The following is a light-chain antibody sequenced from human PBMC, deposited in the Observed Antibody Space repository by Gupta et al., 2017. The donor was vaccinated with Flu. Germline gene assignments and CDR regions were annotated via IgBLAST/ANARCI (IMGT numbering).Light chain of an antibody. CDR2: RNSDGSL. V-gene: IGLV4-69*01. CDR1: SGHSRYA. Sequence: QLVLTQSPSASASLGASVKLTCTLSSGHSRYAIAWHQHQPEKGPRYLRKRNSDGSLSKGDGIPDRFSGSNSGDERSLIISSLQSEDEADYYCQTWETDTGIFGGGTKLTVL. CDR3: QTWETDTGI. J-gene: IGLJ2*01.